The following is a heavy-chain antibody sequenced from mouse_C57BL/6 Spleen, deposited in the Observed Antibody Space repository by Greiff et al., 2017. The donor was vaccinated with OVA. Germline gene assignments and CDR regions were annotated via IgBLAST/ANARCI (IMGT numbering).Heavy chain of an antibody. Sequence: QVQLQQPGAELVRPGSSVKLSCKASGYTFTSYWMHWVKQRPIQGLEWIGNIDPSDSETHYNQKFKDKATLTVDKSASTAYMQLSSLTSEDSAVYYCARDSSGYVNFDYWGQGTTRTVSS. CDR2: IDPSDSET. D-gene: IGHD3-2*02. CDR3: ARDSSGYVNFDY. CDR1: GYTFTSYW. J-gene: IGHJ2*01. V-gene: IGHV1-52*01.